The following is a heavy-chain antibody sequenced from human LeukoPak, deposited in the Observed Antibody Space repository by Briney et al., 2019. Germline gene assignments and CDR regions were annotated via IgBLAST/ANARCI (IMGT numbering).Heavy chain of an antibody. Sequence: ASVKVSCKGSGYTLSNHAFSWVRQAPGQGLEWMGWISADNGNTNHAQKFQGRVSLTTDTSTSTAYMELRSLRSDDTAVYYCARGRLGELSFWGQGTLVTVSS. CDR1: GYTLSNHA. V-gene: IGHV1-18*04. J-gene: IGHJ4*02. CDR3: ARGRLGELSF. D-gene: IGHD3-16*02. CDR2: ISADNGNT.